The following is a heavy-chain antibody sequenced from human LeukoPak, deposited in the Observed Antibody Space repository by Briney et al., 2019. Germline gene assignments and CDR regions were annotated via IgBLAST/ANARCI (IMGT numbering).Heavy chain of an antibody. Sequence: GGSLRLSCAASGFTFSSYAMSWVRQAPGKGLEWVSAISGSGGSTYYADSVKGRFTISRDNSKNTLYLQMNSLRAEDTAVYYCATDIVVVPAAPAPPDYYCYYGMDVWGQGTTVTVSS. D-gene: IGHD2-2*01. CDR1: GFTFSSYA. CDR2: ISGSGGST. CDR3: ATDIVVVPAAPAPPDYYCYYGMDV. V-gene: IGHV3-23*01. J-gene: IGHJ6*02.